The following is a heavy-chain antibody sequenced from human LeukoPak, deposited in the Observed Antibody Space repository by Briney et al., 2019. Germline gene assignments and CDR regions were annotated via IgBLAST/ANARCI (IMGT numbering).Heavy chain of an antibody. CDR2: IYYSGST. D-gene: IGHD5-18*01. CDR1: GGSISSSSYY. Sequence: SETLSLTCTVSGGSISSSSYYWGWIRQPPGKGLEWIGSIYYSGSTYYNPSLKSRVTISVDTSKNQFSLKLSSVTAADTAVYYCARGALWIPFDYWGQGTLVTVSS. V-gene: IGHV4-39*07. CDR3: ARGALWIPFDY. J-gene: IGHJ4*02.